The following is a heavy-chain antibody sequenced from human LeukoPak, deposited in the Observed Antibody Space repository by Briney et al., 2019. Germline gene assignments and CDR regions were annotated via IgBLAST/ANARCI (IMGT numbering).Heavy chain of an antibody. CDR2: IYPGDSDP. D-gene: IGHD1-14*01. J-gene: IGHJ6*02. Sequence: GESLKISCKGSGYSFTSNWIGWVRQMPGKGLEWMAIIYPGDSDPRYSPSFQGQVTISVDKSISTAYLQWSSLKASDTARYYCARQGNRDYYYAMDVWGQGTTVTVS. CDR3: ARQGNRDYYYAMDV. V-gene: IGHV5-51*01. CDR1: GYSFTSNW.